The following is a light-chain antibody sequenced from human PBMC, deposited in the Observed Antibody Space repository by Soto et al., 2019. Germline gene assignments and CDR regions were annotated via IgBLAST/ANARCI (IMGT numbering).Light chain of an antibody. J-gene: IGKJ4*01. CDR3: QQNSSFPRT. CDR1: QGITSW. Sequence: DIPLTQSPSSVSASVGDRVTITCRASQGITSWLAWYQQKPGRAPKLLIYAASSLQSGVPSRFSGSGSGRDFTLTISSLQPEDFATYFCQQNSSFPRTFGGGTKVEIK. CDR2: AAS. V-gene: IGKV1-12*01.